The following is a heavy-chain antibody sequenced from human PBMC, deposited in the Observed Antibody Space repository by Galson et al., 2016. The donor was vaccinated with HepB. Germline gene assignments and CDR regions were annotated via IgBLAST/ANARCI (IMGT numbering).Heavy chain of an antibody. CDR3: ARDRDYLLEH. J-gene: IGHJ5*02. V-gene: IGHV1-18*01. Sequence: SCKAYGYTFTVNGISWVRQAPGQGLEWMEWISAHSGDTNYAQKFQDRVTLTTDTSTSTAYMELRSLRSDDTAVYYCARDRDYLLEHWGQGTLVTVSS. CDR2: ISAHSGDT. D-gene: IGHD4-11*01. CDR1: GYTFTVNG.